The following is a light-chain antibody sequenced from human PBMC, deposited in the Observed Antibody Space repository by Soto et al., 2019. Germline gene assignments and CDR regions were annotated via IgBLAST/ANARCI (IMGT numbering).Light chain of an antibody. Sequence: IVLTQSPGTLSLSPGERATLSCRASQRISSSHLAWYQQKPGQDPRLLIYGAFNRATGIPDRLSGSGSGTDVMLTIIRLEAEDFAVDYCQLYNSSPGLTFGGGTKVEI. V-gene: IGKV3-20*01. J-gene: IGKJ4*01. CDR2: GAF. CDR3: QLYNSSPGLT. CDR1: QRISSSH.